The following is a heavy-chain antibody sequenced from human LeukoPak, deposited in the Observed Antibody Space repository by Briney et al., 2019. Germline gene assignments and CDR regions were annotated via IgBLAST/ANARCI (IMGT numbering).Heavy chain of an antibody. D-gene: IGHD4-17*01. V-gene: IGHV1-8*01. CDR3: ARAKNEYGDYSVFNWFDP. J-gene: IGHJ5*02. Sequence: EWMXWMNPNSGNTGYAQKFQGRVTMTRNTSVSTAYMELSSLRSEDTAVYYCARAKNEYGDYSVFNWFDPWGQGTLVTVSS. CDR2: MNPNSGNT.